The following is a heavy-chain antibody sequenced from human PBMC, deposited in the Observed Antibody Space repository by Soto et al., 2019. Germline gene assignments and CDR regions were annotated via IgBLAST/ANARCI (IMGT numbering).Heavy chain of an antibody. CDR3: TTVHGGKGWCLDY. CDR1: GFTFSNGW. V-gene: IGHV3-15*07. D-gene: IGHD2-21*01. Sequence: EVQVVESGGGLVKPGESLRLSCAASGFTFSNGWMNWVRQAPGKGLEWVGHIKSKTDGGTTDYAAPVKGRFTISRDDSKNTVDLQMNSLKTEDTAVYYCTTVHGGKGWCLDYWGQGTLVTVSS. J-gene: IGHJ4*02. CDR2: IKSKTDGGTT.